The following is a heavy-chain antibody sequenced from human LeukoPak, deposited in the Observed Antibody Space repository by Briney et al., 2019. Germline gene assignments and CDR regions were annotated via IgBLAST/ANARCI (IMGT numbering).Heavy chain of an antibody. CDR1: GGSISSSSYY. CDR2: IYYSGST. D-gene: IGHD3-9*01. V-gene: IGHV4-39*01. CDR3: ASSIGVRYFDWLSFDY. Sequence: SETLSLTCTVSGGSISSSSYYWGWIRQPPGKGLEWIGSIYYSGSTYYNPSLKSRVTISVDTSKNQFSLKLSSVTAADTAVYYCASSIGVRYFDWLSFDYWGQGTLVTVSS. J-gene: IGHJ4*02.